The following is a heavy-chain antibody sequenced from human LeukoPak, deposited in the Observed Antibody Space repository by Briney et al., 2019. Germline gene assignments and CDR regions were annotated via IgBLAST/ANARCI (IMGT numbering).Heavy chain of an antibody. Sequence: GESLKISCKGSGYSFPTYWIAWVRQMPGKGLEWMGIIYPGDSDPRYSPSFQGQVTISADKSVSTAYLSWSSLKASDAAIYYCARAYSYGSGSYYHFDYWGQGTLVTVSS. CDR1: GYSFPTYW. CDR2: IYPGDSDP. V-gene: IGHV5-51*01. D-gene: IGHD3-10*01. J-gene: IGHJ4*02. CDR3: ARAYSYGSGSYYHFDY.